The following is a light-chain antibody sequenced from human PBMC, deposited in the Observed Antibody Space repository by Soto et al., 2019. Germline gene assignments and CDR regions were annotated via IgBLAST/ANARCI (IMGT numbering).Light chain of an antibody. CDR2: AAS. V-gene: IGKV1-39*01. CDR3: QQSFNTPMYT. CDR1: QSIRTY. J-gene: IGKJ2*01. Sequence: DIQMTQSPYSLSASVGDRVTITCRASQSIRTYLNWYQQKPGKAPKLLISAASSLQSGVPSRFSGSGSGTDFTLTISSLQPEDFATYFCQQSFNTPMYTFGQGTKLDIK.